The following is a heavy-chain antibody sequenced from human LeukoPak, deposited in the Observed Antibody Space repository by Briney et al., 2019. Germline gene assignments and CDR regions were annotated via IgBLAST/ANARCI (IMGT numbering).Heavy chain of an antibody. D-gene: IGHD5-12*01. CDR1: GGSISGYY. V-gene: IGHV4-59*08. CDR3: ARHGLGGYGSHFDN. CDR2: IHSSGST. J-gene: IGHJ4*02. Sequence: PSETLSLTCSVSGGSISGYYWSWIRQTPGKGLEWIAYIHSSGSTSYNPSLKSRVSLSLDTSRGQFSLKLSSVTASDTAVYYCARHGLGGYGSHFDNWAQGPLVIASS.